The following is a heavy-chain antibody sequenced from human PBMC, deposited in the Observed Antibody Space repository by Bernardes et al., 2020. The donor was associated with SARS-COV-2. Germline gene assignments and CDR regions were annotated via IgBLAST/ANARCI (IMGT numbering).Heavy chain of an antibody. CDR3: AKDYCDADCDFFDY. D-gene: IGHD2-21*02. J-gene: IGHJ4*02. CDR1: GFTLSDFA. Sequence: GGSLRLSCAASGFTLSDFAMSWVRQTPGKGLECVSGSGGGGAGTYYADFVKGRFTISRDNSKNTLFLQMNSLRAEDTAIYYCAKDYCDADCDFFDYWGQGALVSVTS. V-gene: IGHV3-23*01. CDR2: SGGGGAGT.